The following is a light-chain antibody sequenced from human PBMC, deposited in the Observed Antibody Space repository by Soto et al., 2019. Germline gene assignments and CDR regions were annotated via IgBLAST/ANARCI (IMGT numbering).Light chain of an antibody. CDR1: QSISSY. J-gene: IGKJ1*01. V-gene: IGKV1-39*01. CDR3: QQSYSTPRT. CDR2: AAS. Sequence: DIQMTQSPSSLSASVGDRVTITCRASQSISSYLNWYQQKPGKAPKLLIYAASSLQSGVPSRFSGSGSWTDFTLTISSLQPEDFANYYCQQSYSTPRTFGQGTKVEIK.